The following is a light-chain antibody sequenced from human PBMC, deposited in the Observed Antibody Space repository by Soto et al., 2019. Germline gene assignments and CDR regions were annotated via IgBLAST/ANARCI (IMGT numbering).Light chain of an antibody. V-gene: IGKV3-15*01. CDR1: QSVNIN. CDR3: HQYNSWPYT. J-gene: IGKJ2*01. CDR2: AAS. Sequence: EIVMTQSPATLSLSPGERATLSCRASQSVNINLAWYQQRPGQAPRVLIYAASTRATGVPDRFSGSGSGTEFTLTISSLQHEHFAVHYCHQYNSWPYTFGQGTKVDIK.